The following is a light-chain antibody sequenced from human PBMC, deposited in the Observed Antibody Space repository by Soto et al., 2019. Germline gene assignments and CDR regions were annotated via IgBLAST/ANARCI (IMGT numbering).Light chain of an antibody. J-gene: IGKJ5*01. CDR3: QQYNNWPPVT. Sequence: EIVMTQSPATLSVSPGERATLSCRASQRVSSNLAWYQQKPGQAPRLLMYGASTRASGIPDRFSGSGSGTEFSLTISSLQSEDFAGYYCQQYNNWPPVTFGQGTRLEIK. CDR2: GAS. V-gene: IGKV3-15*01. CDR1: QRVSSN.